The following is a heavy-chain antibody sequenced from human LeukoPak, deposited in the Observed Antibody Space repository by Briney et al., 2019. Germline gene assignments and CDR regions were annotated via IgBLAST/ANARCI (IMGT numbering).Heavy chain of an antibody. V-gene: IGHV3-73*01. CDR2: IDRPAKSYAT. J-gene: IGHJ5*02. CDR3: TRDRGTYNWLDP. CDR1: GFTLSDSA. Sequence: GGSLRFSCAASGFTLSDSAIHWVRQASGKGLEWVGLIDRPAKSYATAYGASVGGRFTISRDDSKNTAYLQMDSLKTEDTALYYCTRDRGTYNWLDPWGQGTLVTVSS. D-gene: IGHD1-26*01.